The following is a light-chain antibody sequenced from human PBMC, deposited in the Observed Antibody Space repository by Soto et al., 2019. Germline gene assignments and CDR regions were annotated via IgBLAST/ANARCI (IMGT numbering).Light chain of an antibody. V-gene: IGKV4-1*01. J-gene: IGKJ1*01. CDR3: QKYYSAPTWS. CDR2: WAS. CDR1: KNSFNSSNNKYY. Sequence: DVVMTTPPASLPVSLGEKTAINRYTTKNSFNSSNNKYYLAPFQQKPGQPPKLLIYWASTRESGVPDRFSSSGSWTDVTLTIIGLQAEDVAVYYCQKYYSAPTWSVGNGNKVAIK.